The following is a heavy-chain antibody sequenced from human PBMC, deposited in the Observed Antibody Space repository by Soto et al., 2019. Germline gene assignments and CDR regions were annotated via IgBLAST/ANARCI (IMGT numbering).Heavy chain of an antibody. V-gene: IGHV3-23*01. J-gene: IGHJ4*02. D-gene: IGHD6-13*01. CDR3: AKGDVAAAAPFDY. CDR1: GFTFSSYA. CDR2: ISGSGGST. Sequence: EVQLLESGGGLVQPGGSLRLSCAASGFTFSSYAMSWVRQAPGKGLEWVSAISGSGGSTYYADSVQGRLTISRDNSNNKLYLQMNSLRAENTAVYYCAKGDVAAAAPFDYWGQGTLVTVSS.